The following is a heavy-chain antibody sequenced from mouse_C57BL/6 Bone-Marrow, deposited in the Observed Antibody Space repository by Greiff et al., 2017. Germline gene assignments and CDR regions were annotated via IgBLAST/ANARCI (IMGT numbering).Heavy chain of an antibody. CDR1: GYTFTSYD. J-gene: IGHJ1*03. D-gene: IGHD1-1*01. V-gene: IGHV1-85*01. CDR3: ARGTVVAHWYFDV. CDR2: IYPRDGST. Sequence: QVQLQQSGPELVKPGASVKLSCKASGYTFTSYDINWVKQRPGQGLEWIGWIYPRDGSTKDNEKFKGKATLTVDTSSSTAYMELHSLTSEDSAVYFCARGTVVAHWYFDVWGTGTTVTVSS.